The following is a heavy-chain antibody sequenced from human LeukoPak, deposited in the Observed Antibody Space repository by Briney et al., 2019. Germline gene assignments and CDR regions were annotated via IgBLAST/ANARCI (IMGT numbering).Heavy chain of an antibody. Sequence: GGSLRLSCAASGFTFSSYAMSWVRQPPGKGLEWVSAISGSGGSTYYADSVKGRFTISRDNSKNTLYLQMNSLRAEDTAVYYCATTTYSSRTTDYGGRGTLVTVPS. V-gene: IGHV3-23*01. CDR3: ATTTYSSRTTDY. CDR1: GFTFSSYA. D-gene: IGHD6-13*01. J-gene: IGHJ4*02. CDR2: ISGSGGST.